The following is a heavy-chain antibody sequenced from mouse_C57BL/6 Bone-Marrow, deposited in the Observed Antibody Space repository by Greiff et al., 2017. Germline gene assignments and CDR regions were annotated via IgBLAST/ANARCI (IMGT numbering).Heavy chain of an antibody. CDR3: AREDYYGSPDY. V-gene: IGHV1-72*01. D-gene: IGHD1-1*01. CDR1: GYTFTSYW. CDR2: IVPNSGGT. Sequence: QVQLQQPGAELVKPGASVKLSCKASGYTFTSYWMPWVKRRPGRGLEWIGRIVPNSGGTKYNEKFKSKATLTVDKPSSTAYMQLSSLTSEDSAVYYCAREDYYGSPDYWGQGTTLTVSS. J-gene: IGHJ2*01.